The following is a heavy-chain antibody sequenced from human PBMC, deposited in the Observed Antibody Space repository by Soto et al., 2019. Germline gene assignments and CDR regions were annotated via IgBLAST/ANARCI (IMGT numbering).Heavy chain of an antibody. Sequence: KTSETLSLTCTVSGASISSSSFYWGWIRQPPGKGLEWIGYIYYSGSTNYSPSLKSRVTISVDTSKNQFSLKLSSVTAADTAVYYCARLNNDYYDSSGYYYHFDYWGQGTLVTVSS. CDR1: GASISSSSFY. CDR2: IYYSGST. J-gene: IGHJ4*02. D-gene: IGHD3-22*01. V-gene: IGHV4-61*05. CDR3: ARLNNDYYDSSGYYYHFDY.